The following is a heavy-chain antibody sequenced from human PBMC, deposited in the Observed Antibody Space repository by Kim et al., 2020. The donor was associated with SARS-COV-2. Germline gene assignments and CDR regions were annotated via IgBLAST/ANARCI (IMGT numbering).Heavy chain of an antibody. Sequence: SETLSLTCTVSGGSISEFYWSWIQQPPGKELEWIGYVYHTGSTNYNPSLRSRVSISVDTSKNQFYLKLTSVTAVDTALYYCARDRQGETIPGPHDSFDVWGRGTMVTVSS. V-gene: IGHV4-59*01. J-gene: IGHJ3*01. CDR3: ARDRQGETIPGPHDSFDV. CDR2: VYHTGST. D-gene: IGHD2-2*01. CDR1: GGSISEFY.